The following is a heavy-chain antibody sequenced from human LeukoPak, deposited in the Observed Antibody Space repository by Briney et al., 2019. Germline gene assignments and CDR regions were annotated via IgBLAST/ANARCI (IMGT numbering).Heavy chain of an antibody. CDR2: IYYSGST. D-gene: IGHD2-21*02. Sequence: SETLSLTCTVSGGSISSSSYYWGWIRQPPGKGLEWIGSIYYSGSTYYNPSLKSRVTISVDTSKNQFSLKLSSVTAADTAVYYCARTSCGGDCTVDYWGQGTLVTVSS. J-gene: IGHJ4*02. CDR1: GGSISSSSYY. V-gene: IGHV4-39*07. CDR3: ARTSCGGDCTVDY.